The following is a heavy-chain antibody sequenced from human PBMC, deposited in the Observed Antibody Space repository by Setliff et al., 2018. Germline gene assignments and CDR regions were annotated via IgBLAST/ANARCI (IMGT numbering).Heavy chain of an antibody. CDR3: AKPQVELRWGFES. J-gene: IGHJ4*02. V-gene: IGHV3-23*03. CDR1: GFAFSSYA. Sequence: GGSLRLSCAGSGFAFSSYAMSWVRQAPGKGLEWVSTIYSGDRSTFYTDSVKGRFTISRDSSKNTLCLQMNSLRAEDTAVYYCAKPQVELRWGFESWGQGTLVTVSS. D-gene: IGHD3-16*01. CDR2: IYSGDRST.